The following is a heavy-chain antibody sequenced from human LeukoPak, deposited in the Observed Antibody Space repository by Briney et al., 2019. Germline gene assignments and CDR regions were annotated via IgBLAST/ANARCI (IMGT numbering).Heavy chain of an antibody. CDR3: ARANYYDISGYDY. D-gene: IGHD3-22*01. CDR2: ITSSGSTI. Sequence: GGSLRLSCAASGFTFRSYEMNWVRQAPGKGLEWVSYITSSGSTIYYADSVKGRFTISRDNAKNSLYLQMNSLRAEDTAVYCCARANYYDISGYDYWGQGTLVTVSS. CDR1: GFTFRSYE. V-gene: IGHV3-48*03. J-gene: IGHJ4*02.